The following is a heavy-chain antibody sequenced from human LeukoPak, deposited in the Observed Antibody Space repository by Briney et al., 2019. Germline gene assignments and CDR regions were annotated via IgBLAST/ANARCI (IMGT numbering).Heavy chain of an antibody. J-gene: IGHJ6*02. V-gene: IGHV4-30-2*01. D-gene: IGHD3-3*01. CDR2: IYHSGST. CDR1: GGSISSGGYS. Sequence: SETLSLTCAVSGGSISSGGYSWSWIRQPPGKGLEWIGYIYHSGSTYYNPSLKSRVTISVDRSKNQFSLKLSSVTAADTAVCYCATTHTGGGYDFWSGYYLRDPNYGMDVWGQGTTVTVSS. CDR3: ATTHTGGGYDFWSGYYLRDPNYGMDV.